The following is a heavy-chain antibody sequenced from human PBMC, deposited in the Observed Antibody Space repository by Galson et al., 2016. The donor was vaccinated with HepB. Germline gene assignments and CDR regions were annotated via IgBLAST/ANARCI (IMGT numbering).Heavy chain of an antibody. D-gene: IGHD3-16*01. CDR3: ASPFAPERGRYVL. J-gene: IGHJ5*02. CDR2: IWYDGSDK. V-gene: IGHV3-33*08. CDR1: GFTFSSYA. Sequence: SLRLSCAASGFTFSSYAMVWVRQAPGKGLEWVAIIWYDGSDKYYADSVRGRFTISRDNSKNTLYLQMNSLRDEDTAVYYCASPFAPERGRYVLWGQGTLVTVSS.